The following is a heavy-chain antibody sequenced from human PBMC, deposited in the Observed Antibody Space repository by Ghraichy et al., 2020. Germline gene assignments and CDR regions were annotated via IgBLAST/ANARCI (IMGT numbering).Heavy chain of an antibody. J-gene: IGHJ4*02. V-gene: IGHV1-69*13. CDR2: IIPIFGTA. Sequence: SVKVSCKASGGTFSSYAISWVRQAPGQGLEWMGGIIPIFGTANYAQKFQGRVTITADESTSTAYMELSSLRSEDTAVYYCAREGLDGLITFDYWGQGTLVTVSS. CDR3: AREGLDGLITFDY. CDR1: GGTFSSYA. D-gene: IGHD5-24*01.